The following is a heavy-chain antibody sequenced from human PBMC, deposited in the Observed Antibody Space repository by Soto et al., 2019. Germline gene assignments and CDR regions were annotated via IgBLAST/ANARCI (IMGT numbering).Heavy chain of an antibody. CDR2: ISYDGSNK. CDR3: AKESDSSGLTGWIYYYYGMDV. D-gene: IGHD6-19*01. CDR1: GFTFSNYG. V-gene: IGHV3-30*18. Sequence: QVQLVESGGGVVQPGRSLRLSCAASGFTFSNYGMHWVRQAPGKGLEWVAVISYDGSNKYYANSVKGRFTISRDNSKNTVYLKMNSLRAEDTAVYYCAKESDSSGLTGWIYYYYGMDVWGQGTTVTVSS. J-gene: IGHJ6*02.